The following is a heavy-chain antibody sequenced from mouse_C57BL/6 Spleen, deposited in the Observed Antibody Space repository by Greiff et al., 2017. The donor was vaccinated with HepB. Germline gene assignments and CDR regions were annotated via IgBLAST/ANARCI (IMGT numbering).Heavy chain of an antibody. D-gene: IGHD2-2*01. CDR3: ARSYGYYFDY. V-gene: IGHV1-4*01. J-gene: IGHJ2*01. Sequence: QVHVKQSGAELARPGASVKMSCKASGYTFTSYTMHWVKQSPGQGLEWIGYINPSSGYTKYNQKFKDKATLTADKSSSTAYMQLSSLTSEDSAVYYCARSYGYYFDYWGQGTTLTVSS. CDR2: INPSSGYT. CDR1: GYTFTSYT.